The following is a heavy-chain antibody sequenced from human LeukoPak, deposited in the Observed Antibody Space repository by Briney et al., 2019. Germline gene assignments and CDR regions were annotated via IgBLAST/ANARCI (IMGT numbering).Heavy chain of an antibody. J-gene: IGHJ4*02. CDR1: GVSVTNYY. CDR3: ARDLTARGSFDY. Sequence: SETLSLTCSVYGVSVTNYYWSWVRQPAGKRLEWIGRNYPTGDTIYNPSLKSRVTMSMDVSKNHLSLKLTSVTAADAAVYYCARDLTARGSFDYWGQGILVSVSS. CDR2: NYPTGDT. V-gene: IGHV4-4*07. D-gene: IGHD3-16*01.